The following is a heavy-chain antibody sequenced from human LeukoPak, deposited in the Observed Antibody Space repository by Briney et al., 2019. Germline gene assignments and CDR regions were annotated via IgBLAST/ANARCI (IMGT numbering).Heavy chain of an antibody. CDR2: ISGSGDST. CDR3: TKVQVPTDY. V-gene: IGHV3-23*01. CDR1: GFTFSNFA. Sequence: PGGSLRLSCAASGFTFSNFAMNWVRQAPGKGLEWVSAISGSGDSTYYADSVKGRFTISRDNSKNTLYLQMNSLRAEDTAVYYCTKVQVPTDYWGQGTLVTVSS. J-gene: IGHJ4*02.